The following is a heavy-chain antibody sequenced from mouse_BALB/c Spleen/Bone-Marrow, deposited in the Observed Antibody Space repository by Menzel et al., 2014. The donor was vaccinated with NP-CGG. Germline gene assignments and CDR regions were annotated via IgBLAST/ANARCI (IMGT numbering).Heavy chain of an antibody. CDR1: GFTFSDYY. J-gene: IGHJ3*01. D-gene: IGHD1-1*01. CDR3: ANYYGSTWFAY. Sequence: DVKLVESGGGLVKPGGSLKLSCAASGFTFSDYYMYLVRQTPEKRLEWVATISDGGSYTYYPDSVKGRFTISRDNAKNNLYLQMSSLKSEDTAMYYCANYYGSTWFAYWGQGTLVTVSA. CDR2: ISDGGSYT. V-gene: IGHV5-4*02.